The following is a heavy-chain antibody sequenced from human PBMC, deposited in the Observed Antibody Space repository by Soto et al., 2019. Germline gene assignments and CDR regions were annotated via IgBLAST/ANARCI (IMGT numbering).Heavy chain of an antibody. CDR3: ARCKADYYDSSGYCPFDY. CDR2: INHSGST. D-gene: IGHD3-22*01. J-gene: IGHJ4*02. V-gene: IGHV4-34*01. CDR1: GGSFSGYY. Sequence: SETLSLTCAVYGGSFSGYYWSWIRQPPGKGLEWIGEINHSGSTNYNPSPKSRVTISVDTSKNQFSLKLSSVTAADTAVYYCARCKADYYDSSGYCPFDYWGQGTLVTVSS.